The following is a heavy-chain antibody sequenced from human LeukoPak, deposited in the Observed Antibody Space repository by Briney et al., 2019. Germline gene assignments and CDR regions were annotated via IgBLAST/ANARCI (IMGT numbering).Heavy chain of an antibody. CDR2: INPSSGGT. Sequence: ASVKVSCKASGYTFTGYYMHWVRQAPGQGLEWMGWINPSSGGTNYAQKFQGRVTMTRDTSVSTAYMELSRLRSDDTAVYYCARDVGEYCSSVSCYASDYWGQGTLVTVSS. D-gene: IGHD2-2*01. CDR3: ARDVGEYCSSVSCYASDY. CDR1: GYTFTGYY. J-gene: IGHJ4*02. V-gene: IGHV1-2*02.